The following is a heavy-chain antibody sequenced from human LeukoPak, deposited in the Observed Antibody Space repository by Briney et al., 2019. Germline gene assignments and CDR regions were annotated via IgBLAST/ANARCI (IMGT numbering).Heavy chain of an antibody. J-gene: IGHJ4*02. V-gene: IGHV4-39*07. CDR2: IYYSGST. D-gene: IGHD6-13*01. CDR3: ATSGSLQLVLGHDY. Sequence: PSETLSLTCTVSGDSISSSSNYWGWIRQPPGKGLEWIGSIYYSGSTYYNPSLKSRVTISVDTSKNQFSLKLSSVTAADTAVYYCATSGSLQLVLGHDYWGQGTLVTVSS. CDR1: GDSISSSSNY.